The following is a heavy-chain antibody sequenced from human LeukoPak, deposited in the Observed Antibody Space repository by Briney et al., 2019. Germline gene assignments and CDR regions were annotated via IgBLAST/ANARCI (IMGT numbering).Heavy chain of an antibody. CDR1: GYTFTSYY. J-gene: IGHJ6*03. V-gene: IGHV1-18*04. D-gene: IGHD4-17*01. CDR2: INAYKGNT. CDR3: ASTVTMYYYMDV. Sequence: ASVKVSCKASGYTFTSYYMHWVRQAPGQGLEWMGWINAYKGNTNYAQKLQGRVTMTTDTSTSTAYMELRSLRSDDTALYYCASTVTMYYYMDVWGKGTTVTISS.